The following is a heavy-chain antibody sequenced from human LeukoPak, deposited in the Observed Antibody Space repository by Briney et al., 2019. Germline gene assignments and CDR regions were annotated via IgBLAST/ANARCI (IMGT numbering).Heavy chain of an antibody. J-gene: IGHJ4*02. D-gene: IGHD2-15*01. CDR1: GFTFSSYW. V-gene: IGHV3-7*01. Sequence: GGSLRLSCAASGFTFSSYWMSWVRQAPGKGLEWVANIKQDGSEKYYVDSVKGRFTISRDNAKDLLYLQMNSLRAEDTAVYYCARPASDEYCSGGSCFSIDYWGQGTLVTVSS. CDR3: ARPASDEYCSGGSCFSIDY. CDR2: IKQDGSEK.